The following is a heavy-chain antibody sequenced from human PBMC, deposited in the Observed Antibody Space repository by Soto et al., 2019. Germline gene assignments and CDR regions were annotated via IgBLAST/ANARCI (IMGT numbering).Heavy chain of an antibody. Sequence: QVQLQQWGAGLLKPSETLSLTCAVYGGSFSGYYWSWIRQPPGKGLEWIGEINHSGSTNYNPSLRSRVTISVDTSKSQFPLKLSSVTAADTAVYYCARGALGYCSGGSCYPRLRYFAYWGQGTLVTVSS. CDR3: ARGALGYCSGGSCYPRLRYFAY. V-gene: IGHV4-34*01. D-gene: IGHD2-15*01. CDR2: INHSGST. CDR1: GGSFSGYY. J-gene: IGHJ4*02.